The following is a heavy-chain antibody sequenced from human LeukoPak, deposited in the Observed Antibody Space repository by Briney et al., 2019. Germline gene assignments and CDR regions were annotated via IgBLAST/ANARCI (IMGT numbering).Heavy chain of an antibody. Sequence: PSETLSLTCTVSGGSISSGAYYWSWIRQHPGKGLEWIGYIYYGGNTYYNPSLKSRVTISLDTSENQFSLKLSSVTAADTAVYYCARARHYDGSGYYYDYWGQGTLVTVSS. CDR3: ARARHYDGSGYYYDY. D-gene: IGHD3-22*01. CDR2: IYYGGNT. CDR1: GGSISSGAYY. J-gene: IGHJ4*02. V-gene: IGHV4-31*03.